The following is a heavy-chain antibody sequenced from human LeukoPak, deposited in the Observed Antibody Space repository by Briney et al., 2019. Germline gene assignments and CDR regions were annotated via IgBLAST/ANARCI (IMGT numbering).Heavy chain of an antibody. V-gene: IGHV4-34*01. CDR2: INHSGST. CDR1: GGSFSGYY. J-gene: IGHJ5*02. D-gene: IGHD6-13*01. Sequence: KPSETLSLTCAVYGGSFSGYYWSWIRQPPGKGLEWIGEINHSGSTNYNPSLKSRVTISVDTSKNQFSLKLSSVTAADTAVYYCARVGYSSSWYNWFDPWGQGTLVTVSS. CDR3: ARVGYSSSWYNWFDP.